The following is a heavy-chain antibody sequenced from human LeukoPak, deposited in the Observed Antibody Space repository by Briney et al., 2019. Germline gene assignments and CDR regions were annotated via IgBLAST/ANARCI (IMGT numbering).Heavy chain of an antibody. D-gene: IGHD3-10*01. CDR2: IYYTGST. V-gene: IGHV4-59*01. J-gene: IGHJ5*02. Sequence: SETLSLTCIVSSGSISTYYWSGIRQPPGKGLEGIGYIYYTGSTTYNPSLKRRGSISVDTCKNKFSLDLNSVSAADTAVYYCARGRGDSRGTSFDPWGQGTLVTVSS. CDR1: SGSISTYY. CDR3: ARGRGDSRGTSFDP.